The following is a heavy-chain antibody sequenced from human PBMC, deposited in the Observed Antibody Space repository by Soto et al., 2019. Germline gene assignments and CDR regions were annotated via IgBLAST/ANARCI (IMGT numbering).Heavy chain of an antibody. CDR1: GGTFSSYA. CDR3: ARGPATRAIVGVAPVGWLEP. D-gene: IGHD3-3*01. Sequence: SVKVSCKASGGTFSSYAISWVRQAPGQGLEWMGGIIPIFGTANYAQKFQGRVTITAYESTSTAYMELSSLRSEDTAVYYCARGPATRAIVGVAPVGWLEPWGQATLVTVCS. CDR2: IIPIFGTA. V-gene: IGHV1-69*13. J-gene: IGHJ5*02.